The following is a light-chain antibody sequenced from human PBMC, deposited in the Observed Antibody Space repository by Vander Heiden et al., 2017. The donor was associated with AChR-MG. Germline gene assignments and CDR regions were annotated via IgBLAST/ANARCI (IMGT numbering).Light chain of an antibody. CDR2: AAS. V-gene: IGKV1-39*01. Sequence: DIQMTQSPSSLSASVGDRVTITCRASQSISSFLSWYQQKPGKAPNLLIYAASSLQSGVPSRFSGSGSGTDFTLTISSLQPEDFATYYCQQSDSTPFTFGRGTKVDIK. J-gene: IGKJ3*01. CDR1: QSISSF. CDR3: QQSDSTPFT.